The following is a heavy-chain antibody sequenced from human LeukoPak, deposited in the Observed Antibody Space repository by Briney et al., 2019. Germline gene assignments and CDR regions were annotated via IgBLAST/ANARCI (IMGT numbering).Heavy chain of an antibody. CDR1: GYSFTSYW. CDR3: ARRMVRGVIMGQFDY. V-gene: IGHV5-51*01. J-gene: IGHJ4*02. Sequence: NPGESLKISCKGSGYSFTSYWIGWVRQVPGKGLEWMGIIHPGDSDTRYSPSFQGQVTISADKSISTAYLQWSSLKASDTAMYYCARRMVRGVIMGQFDYWGQGTLVTVSS. CDR2: IHPGDSDT. D-gene: IGHD3-10*01.